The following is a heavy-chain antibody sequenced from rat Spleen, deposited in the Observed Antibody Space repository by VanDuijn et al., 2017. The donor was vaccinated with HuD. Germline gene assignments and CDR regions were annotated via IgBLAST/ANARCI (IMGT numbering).Heavy chain of an antibody. CDR1: GFTFNNYW. J-gene: IGHJ2*01. CDR2: ITTTGGST. CDR3: TRDWDY. V-gene: IGHV5-31*01. Sequence: EVQLVESGGGLVQPGRSLKLSCVASGFTFNNYWMTWIRQAPGKGLEWVASITTTGGSTYYPDSMKGRFTISRANAKNTLYLQMNSLRSEDTATYYCTRDWDYWGQVVMVTVSS.